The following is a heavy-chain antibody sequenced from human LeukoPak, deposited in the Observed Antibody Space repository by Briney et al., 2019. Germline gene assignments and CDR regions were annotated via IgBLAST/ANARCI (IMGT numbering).Heavy chain of an antibody. J-gene: IGHJ6*03. Sequence: SETLSLTCTVSGGSISSGGYYWSWIRQHPGKGLEWIGYIYYSGSTYYNPSLKSRVTISVDTSKNQSSLKLSSVTAADTAVYYCARGSGNYYYYYMDVWGKGTTVTVSS. V-gene: IGHV4-31*03. CDR3: ARGSGNYYYYYMDV. CDR1: GGSISSGGYY. CDR2: IYYSGST.